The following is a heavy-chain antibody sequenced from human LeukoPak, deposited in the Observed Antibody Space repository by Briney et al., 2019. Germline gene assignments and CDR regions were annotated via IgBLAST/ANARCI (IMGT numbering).Heavy chain of an antibody. Sequence: GGSLRLSCAASGFTFRGYGMYWVRQAPGKGLEWVAFIRYDGSNKYYADSVKGRFTISRDNSKNTLYLQMKSLRAEDTAVYYCARDCERSYFPSGLPHSGYMHVWGKETTVSVSS. J-gene: IGHJ6*03. D-gene: IGHD1-26*01. CDR3: ARDCERSYFPSGLPHSGYMHV. CDR2: IRYDGSNK. V-gene: IGHV3-30*02. CDR1: GFTFRGYG.